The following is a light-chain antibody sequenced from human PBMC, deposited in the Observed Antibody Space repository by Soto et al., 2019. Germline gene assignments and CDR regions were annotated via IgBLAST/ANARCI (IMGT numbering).Light chain of an antibody. V-gene: IGKV1-9*01. CDR2: AAS. CDR1: QDIASY. J-gene: IGKJ1*01. Sequence: IQLTQSPSSLSASIGDRVTITCRASQDIASYLAWYQQKPGNAPKLLIYAASTLHSGVPSRFSGSGSGTDFTLTISSLQPEDFVTYYCQQYNSYPWTFGQGTKV. CDR3: QQYNSYPWT.